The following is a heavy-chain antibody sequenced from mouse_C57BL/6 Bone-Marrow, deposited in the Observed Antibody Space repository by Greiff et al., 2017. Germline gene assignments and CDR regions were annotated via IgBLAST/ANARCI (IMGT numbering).Heavy chain of an antibody. Sequence: VQLQQSGAELARPGASVKLSCKASGYTFTSYGISWVKQRTGQGLEWIGEIYPRSGNTYYNEKFKGKATLTADKSSSTAYQELRSLTSEYSAVYFCARLWFRNYFDYWGQGTTLTVSS. V-gene: IGHV1-81*01. CDR1: GYTFTSYG. CDR3: ARLWFRNYFDY. CDR2: IYPRSGNT. D-gene: IGHD2-2*01. J-gene: IGHJ2*01.